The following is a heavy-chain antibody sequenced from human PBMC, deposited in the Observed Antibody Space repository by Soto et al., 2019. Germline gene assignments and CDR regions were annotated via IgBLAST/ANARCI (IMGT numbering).Heavy chain of an antibody. Sequence: ASVKVSCKASGYTFSNYYMHWVRQVPGHGLEWMGIINPSGGGTTYAQRFRGRLTVTRDTSTSTVYMELSRLRSDDTAIYFCARAPQYDSAGYYYNFWGQGTLVTVSS. CDR2: INPSGGGT. J-gene: IGHJ4*02. D-gene: IGHD3-16*01. CDR3: ARAPQYDSAGYYYNF. V-gene: IGHV1-46*01. CDR1: GYTFSNYY.